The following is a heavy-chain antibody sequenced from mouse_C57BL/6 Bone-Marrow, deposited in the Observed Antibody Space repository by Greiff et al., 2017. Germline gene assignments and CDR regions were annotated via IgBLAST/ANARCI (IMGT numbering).Heavy chain of an antibody. CDR1: GFSLTSYG. Sequence: QVQLQQSGPGLVQPSQSLSITCTVSGFSLTSYGVHWVRQPPGKGLEWLGVIWGGGSTAYNAAFISSLSISKDNSKSQVFFKRNSLQTDDTAIYYCAEKGNSNCERCDYAMDYWGQGTSVTVSS. D-gene: IGHD2-5*01. V-gene: IGHV2-4*01. J-gene: IGHJ4*01. CDR2: IWGGGST. CDR3: AEKGNSNCERCDYAMDY.